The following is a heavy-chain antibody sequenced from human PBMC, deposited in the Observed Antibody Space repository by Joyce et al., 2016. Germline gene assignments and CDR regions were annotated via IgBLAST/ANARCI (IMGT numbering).Heavy chain of an antibody. CDR3: ARSSYTNGIFDY. Sequence: VQLVESGGGLVKPGGSLRFSCAASGFTFSSYSMRGVRQAPGKGLGWVSTLSSSSDKKYTEEVKGRFTIYRDNAKNSLYLQMNSRRVEDTAVYYCARSSYTNGIFDYWGQGTLVTVSS. CDR1: GFTFSSYS. V-gene: IGHV3-21*01. J-gene: IGHJ4*02. D-gene: IGHD2-8*01. CDR2: LSSSSDK.